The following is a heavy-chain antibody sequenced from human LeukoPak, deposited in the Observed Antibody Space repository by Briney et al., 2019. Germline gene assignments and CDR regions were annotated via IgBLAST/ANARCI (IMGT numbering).Heavy chain of an antibody. D-gene: IGHD1-14*01. J-gene: IGHJ3*01. Sequence: GGSLRLSCAASGFTFSSYAMNWVRQVPGKGLEWVSVIVGSGGSTYYADSVKGRFTISRDNSKNALYLQMNSLRAEDTAVYYCAKALSPGVDAFDVWGQGTMVTVSS. CDR3: AKALSPGVDAFDV. CDR2: IVGSGGST. CDR1: GFTFSSYA. V-gene: IGHV3-23*01.